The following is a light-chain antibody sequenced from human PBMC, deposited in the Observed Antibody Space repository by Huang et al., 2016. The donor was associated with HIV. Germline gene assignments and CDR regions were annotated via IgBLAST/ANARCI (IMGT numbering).Light chain of an antibody. CDR1: QRVSSS. CDR3: QQRSNWPPFT. CDR2: DAS. V-gene: IGKV3-11*01. Sequence: EIVLTQSPAALSLSPGERATLSCRARQRVSSSLAWYQQKPGQAPRPLIYDASNRATGIPARFSGSGSGTDFTLTINSLEPEDFAVYYCQQRSNWPPFTFGPGTRVDVK. J-gene: IGKJ3*01.